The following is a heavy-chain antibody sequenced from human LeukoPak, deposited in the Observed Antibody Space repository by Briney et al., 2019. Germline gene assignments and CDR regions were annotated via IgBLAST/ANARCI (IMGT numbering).Heavy chain of an antibody. Sequence: GGSLRLSCAASGFTFSSYGMHWVRQGPGKGLEWVAVIWNDGSNKYYADSVKGRFTISRDNSKNTVYLQMNSLRAEDTALYHCAKDAAVTYNFDNWGQGTLVTVSS. CDR1: GFTFSSYG. CDR2: IWNDGSNK. CDR3: AKDAAVTYNFDN. V-gene: IGHV3-33*06. J-gene: IGHJ4*02. D-gene: IGHD4-17*01.